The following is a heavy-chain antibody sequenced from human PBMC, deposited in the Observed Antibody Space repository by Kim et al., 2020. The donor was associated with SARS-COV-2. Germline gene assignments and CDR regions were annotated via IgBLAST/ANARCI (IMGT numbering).Heavy chain of an antibody. CDR1: GGSISSYY. CDR3: ARVGIAAAGTSYYYYGMDV. J-gene: IGHJ6*02. Sequence: SETLSLTCTVSGGSISSYYWSWIRQPPGKGLEWIGYIYYSGSTNYNPSLKSRVTISVDTSKNQFSLKLSSVTAADTAVHYCARVGIAAAGTSYYYYGMDVWGQGTTVTVSS. V-gene: IGHV4-59*01. CDR2: IYYSGST. D-gene: IGHD6-13*01.